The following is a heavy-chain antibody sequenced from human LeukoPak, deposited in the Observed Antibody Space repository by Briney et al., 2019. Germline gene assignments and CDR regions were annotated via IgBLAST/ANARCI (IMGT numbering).Heavy chain of an antibody. CDR3: ARSKTAPGDAFDI. CDR2: ISYDGSNK. Sequence: GGSLRLSCAASGFTFSSYAMHWVRQAPGKGLEWVAVISYDGSNKYYADSVKGRFTISRVNSKNTVHLQMNSLRVEDTAVYYCARSKTAPGDAFDIWGQGTMVTVSS. J-gene: IGHJ3*02. CDR1: GFTFSSYA. V-gene: IGHV3-30*14.